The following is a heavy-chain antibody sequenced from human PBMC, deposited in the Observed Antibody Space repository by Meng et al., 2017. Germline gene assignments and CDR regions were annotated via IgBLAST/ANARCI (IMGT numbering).Heavy chain of an antibody. CDR3: ARKSGPSRKISIAVAGPYYFDY. CDR2: INHSGST. D-gene: IGHD6-19*01. J-gene: IGHJ4*02. Sequence: GSLRLSCAVYGGSFSGYYWSWIRQPPGKGLEWIGEINHSGSTNYNPSLKSRVTISVDTSKNQFSLKLSSVTAADTAVYYCARKSGPSRKISIAVAGPYYFDYWGQGTLVTGAS. CDR1: GGSFSGYY. V-gene: IGHV4-34*01.